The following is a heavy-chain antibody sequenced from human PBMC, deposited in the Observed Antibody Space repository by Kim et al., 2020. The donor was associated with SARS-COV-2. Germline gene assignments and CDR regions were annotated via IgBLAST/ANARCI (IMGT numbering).Heavy chain of an antibody. V-gene: IGHV4-59*01. Sequence: NPSLESRVTISLDTSKNQFSLRLTSVTAADTAVYYCARTFGSSGRFAFDYWGQGTLVTVSS. J-gene: IGHJ4*02. CDR3: ARTFGSSGRFAFDY. D-gene: IGHD6-19*01.